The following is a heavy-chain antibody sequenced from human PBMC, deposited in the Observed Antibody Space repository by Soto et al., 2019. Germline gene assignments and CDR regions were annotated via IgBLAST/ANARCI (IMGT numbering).Heavy chain of an antibody. CDR2: INHSGST. J-gene: IGHJ6*02. Sequence: SETLSLTCAVYGGSFSGYYWSWIRQPPGKGLEWIGEINHSGSTNYNPSLKSRVTISVDTSKNQFSLKLSSVTAADTAVYYCARGVLAVAGTLSYGMDVCCPGPMVT. CDR3: ARGVLAVAGTLSYGMDV. CDR1: GGSFSGYY. V-gene: IGHV4-34*01. D-gene: IGHD6-19*01.